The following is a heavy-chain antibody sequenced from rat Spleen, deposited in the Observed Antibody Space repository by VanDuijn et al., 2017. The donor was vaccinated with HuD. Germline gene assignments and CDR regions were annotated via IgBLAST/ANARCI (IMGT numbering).Heavy chain of an antibody. D-gene: IGHD1-4*01. V-gene: IGHV5-29*01. CDR3: ARHVYNSYFDY. J-gene: IGHJ2*01. CDR2: ISFDGSST. Sequence: EVQLVESDGGLVQPGRSLKLSCVASGFTFTDYNMAWVRQAPTKGLEWVATISFDGSSTYYPDSVQGRFTISRHNAKSSLYLQMDSLRSADTATYYCARHVYNSYFDYWGQGVMVTVSS. CDR1: GFTFTDYN.